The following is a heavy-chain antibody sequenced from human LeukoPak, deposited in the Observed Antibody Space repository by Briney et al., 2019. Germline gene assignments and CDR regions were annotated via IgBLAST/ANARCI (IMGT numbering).Heavy chain of an antibody. Sequence: PSETLSLTCTVSGGSISSSSYYWGWIRQPPGRGLEWIGSIYYSGSTYYNPSLKSRVTISVDTSKNQFALKLSSVTAADTAVYYCARSGRWERHFDYWGQGTLVTVSS. D-gene: IGHD1-26*01. V-gene: IGHV4-39*06. CDR3: ARSGRWERHFDY. CDR1: GGSISSSSYY. J-gene: IGHJ4*02. CDR2: IYYSGST.